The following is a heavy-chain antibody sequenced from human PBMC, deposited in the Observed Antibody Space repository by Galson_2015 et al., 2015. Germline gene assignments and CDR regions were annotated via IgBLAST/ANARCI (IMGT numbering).Heavy chain of an antibody. V-gene: IGHV3-30*18. CDR3: AKEVVGQAFDV. CDR2: ISYDGSNK. Sequence: SLRLSCAGSGFTFSNSGLHWVRQAPGKRLKWVAVISYDGSNKYYADSVKGRFTISRDNSKNTVYLQMNSLRVEDTATYYCAKEVVGQAFDVWGHGTRVTVAS. J-gene: IGHJ3*01. D-gene: IGHD3-22*01. CDR1: GFTFSNSG.